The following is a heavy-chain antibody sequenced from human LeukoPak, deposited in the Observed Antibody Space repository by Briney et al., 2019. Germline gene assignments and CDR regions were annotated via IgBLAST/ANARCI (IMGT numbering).Heavy chain of an antibody. CDR3: ARDRDYGSGLGI. Sequence: ASVKVSCKASGGTFSSYAISWVRQAPGQGLEWMGRIIPIFGIANYAQKFQGGVTITADKSTSTAYMELSSLRSEDTAVYYCARDRDYGSGLGIWGQGTMVTVSS. V-gene: IGHV1-69*04. D-gene: IGHD3-10*01. J-gene: IGHJ3*02. CDR2: IIPIFGIA. CDR1: GGTFSSYA.